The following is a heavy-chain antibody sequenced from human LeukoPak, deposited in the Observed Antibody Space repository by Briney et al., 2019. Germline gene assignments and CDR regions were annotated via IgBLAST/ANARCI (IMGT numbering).Heavy chain of an antibody. CDR1: GFTFSNYD. CDR3: ARDNSVRDEAWWFNP. Sequence: GGSLRLSCAASGFTFSNYDMHWVRQVAGKGLEWVSAIGTAGDTYYPDSVKGRFTISRENAKDSLYLQMNSLKAEDTAVYYCARDNSVRDEAWWFNPWGQGTLVTVSS. D-gene: IGHD5-24*01. V-gene: IGHV3-13*01. J-gene: IGHJ5*02. CDR2: IGTAGDT.